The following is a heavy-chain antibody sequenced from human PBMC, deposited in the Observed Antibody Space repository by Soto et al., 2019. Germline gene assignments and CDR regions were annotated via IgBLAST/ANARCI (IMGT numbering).Heavy chain of an antibody. CDR3: ARDLGGSSSWYGDYYYYGMDV. D-gene: IGHD6-13*01. V-gene: IGHV4-59*01. Sequence: SETLSLTCTGSGGSISSYYWSWIRQPPGKGLEWIGYIYYSGSTNYNPSLKSRVTISVDTSKNQFSLKLSSVTAADTAVYYCARDLGGSSSWYGDYYYYGMDVWGQGTTVTAP. J-gene: IGHJ6*02. CDR2: IYYSGST. CDR1: GGSISSYY.